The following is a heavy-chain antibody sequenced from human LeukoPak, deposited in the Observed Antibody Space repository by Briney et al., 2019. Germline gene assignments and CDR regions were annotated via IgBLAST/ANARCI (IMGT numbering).Heavy chain of an antibody. D-gene: IGHD3-3*02. V-gene: IGHV3-30*03. Sequence: TGGSLRLSCVASGFIFSNYGMHWVRQAPGKGLEWVAVISHDDTFEAHADSVKGRFTISRDDSKNTLYLQMNNLRYEDTAFYYCARDISNYFDYWGLGTLVTVSS. J-gene: IGHJ4*02. CDR3: ARDISNYFDY. CDR1: GFIFSNYG. CDR2: ISHDDTFE.